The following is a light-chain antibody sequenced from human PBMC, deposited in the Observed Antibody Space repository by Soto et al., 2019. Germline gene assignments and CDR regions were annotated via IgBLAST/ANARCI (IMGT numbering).Light chain of an antibody. J-gene: IGLJ1*01. CDR3: SSYTSSSTV. CDR1: SSDVGGYNY. V-gene: IGLV2-14*01. CDR2: DVS. Sequence: QFLLTQPASVSGSPGQSFPISCTGTSSDVGGYNYVSWYQQHPGKAPKLMIYDVSNRPSGVSNRFSGSKSGNTASLTISGLQAEDEADYYCSSYTSSSTVFGTGTKVTVL.